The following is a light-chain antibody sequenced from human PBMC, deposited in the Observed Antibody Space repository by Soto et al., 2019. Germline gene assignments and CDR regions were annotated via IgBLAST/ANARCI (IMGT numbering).Light chain of an antibody. J-gene: IGKJ5*01. CDR1: QTLSNSF. CDR3: QQDGTLEII. V-gene: IGKV3-20*01. Sequence: EIVLPQSKGPLSLSPGERSTLSCMASQTLSNSFIAWYQQKPGQAPRLLIYDTSSRATGVPDRYSASGSGTDFTLTISRLEPEDFTVFFCQQDGTLEIIFGQVSRLEI. CDR2: DTS.